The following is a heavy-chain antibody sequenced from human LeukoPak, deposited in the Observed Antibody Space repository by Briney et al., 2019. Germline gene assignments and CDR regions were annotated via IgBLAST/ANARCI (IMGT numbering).Heavy chain of an antibody. CDR1: GYRFTNYW. CDR3: ARHGDIVATIPDYYMDV. D-gene: IGHD5-12*01. Sequence: GESLKISCKVSGYRFTNYWIGWVRQMPGKGLEWMGIIYPGDSETRYSPSFQGQVTISADKSISTAYLQWSSLKASDTAMYYCARHGDIVATIPDYYMDVWGKGTTVTVSS. J-gene: IGHJ6*03. CDR2: IYPGDSET. V-gene: IGHV5-51*01.